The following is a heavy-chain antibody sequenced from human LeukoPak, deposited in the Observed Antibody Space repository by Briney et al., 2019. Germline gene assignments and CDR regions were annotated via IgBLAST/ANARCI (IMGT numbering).Heavy chain of an antibody. CDR3: ARVADSSGYSDY. CDR1: GYTFTSYD. D-gene: IGHD3-22*01. J-gene: IGHJ4*02. CDR2: VNPNSGNT. Sequence: ASVQVSCKASGYTFTSYDINWVRQATGQGLEWMGWVNPNSGNTGYAQKFQGRVTMTRNTSISTAYMELSSLRSEDTAVYYCARVADSSGYSDYWGQGTLVTVSS. V-gene: IGHV1-8*01.